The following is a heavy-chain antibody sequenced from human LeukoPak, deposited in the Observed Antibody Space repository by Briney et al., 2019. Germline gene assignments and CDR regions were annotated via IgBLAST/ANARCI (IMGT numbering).Heavy chain of an antibody. CDR2: IKDDGSQK. J-gene: IGHJ4*02. V-gene: IGHV3-7*01. D-gene: IGHD6-19*01. Sequence: PGGSLRLSCEASKFTFSNYWMSWVRQAPGKGLEWVANIKDDGSQKNYVDSVRGRFTISRDNAKNTLYLQMNSLRAEDTAVYFCAREPLGAGQYYFDSWGQGTLVTVSS. CDR1: KFTFSNYW. CDR3: AREPLGAGQYYFDS.